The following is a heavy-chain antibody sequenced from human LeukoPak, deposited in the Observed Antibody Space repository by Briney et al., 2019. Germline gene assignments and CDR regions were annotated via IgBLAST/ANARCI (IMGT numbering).Heavy chain of an antibody. Sequence: GGSLRLSCAASAFTFSSYGMHWVRQAPGKGLEWVAYIQYDRTNEQYAHSVKGRFRISRDNSNNILYLQMNSLRTEDTAVYYCAKDRCSNGIGCYYYYMEIWGKGTTVTISS. CDR2: IQYDRTNE. J-gene: IGHJ6*03. CDR3: AKDRCSNGIGCYYYYMEI. V-gene: IGHV3-30*02. D-gene: IGHD2-2*01. CDR1: AFTFSSYG.